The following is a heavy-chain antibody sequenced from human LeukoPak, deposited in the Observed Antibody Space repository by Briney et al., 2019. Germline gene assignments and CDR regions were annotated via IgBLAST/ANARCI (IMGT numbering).Heavy chain of an antibody. CDR3: ARDYPPY. V-gene: IGHV3-74*01. J-gene: IGHJ4*02. Sequence: HTGGSLRLSCAASGFTFSSSWMHWVRQVPGQGLVWVSRINTDGKTTTYADSVKGRFTISRDNTKNTLYLQMNSLSAEDTALYYCARDYPPYWGQGTLVTVS. CDR2: INTDGKTT. CDR1: GFTFSSSW.